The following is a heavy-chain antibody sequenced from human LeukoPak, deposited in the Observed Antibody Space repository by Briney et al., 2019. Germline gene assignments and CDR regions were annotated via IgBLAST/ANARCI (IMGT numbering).Heavy chain of an antibody. CDR2: IYYSGST. J-gene: IGHJ3*02. CDR3: ARFGQYYYDSSGYYFSAFDI. V-gene: IGHV4-59*08. CDR1: GGSISSYY. D-gene: IGHD3-22*01. Sequence: SETLSLTCTVSGGSISSYYWSWIRQPPGKGLEWIGYIYYSGSTNYNPSLKSRVTISVDTSKNQFSLKLSSVTAADTAVYYCARFGQYYYDSSGYYFSAFDIWGQGTMVTVSS.